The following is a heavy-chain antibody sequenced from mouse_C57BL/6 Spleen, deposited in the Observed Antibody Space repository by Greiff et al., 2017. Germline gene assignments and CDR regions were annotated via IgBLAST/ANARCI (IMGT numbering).Heavy chain of an antibody. Sequence: EVKLVESGPGMVKPSQSLSLTCTVTGYSITSGYDWHWIRHFPGNKLEWMGYISYSGSTNYNPSLKSRISITHDTSKNHFFLKLNSVTTEDTATYYCARAHYDYDAAWFAYWGQGTLVTVSA. CDR2: ISYSGST. V-gene: IGHV3-1*01. CDR3: ARAHYDYDAAWFAY. D-gene: IGHD2-4*01. J-gene: IGHJ3*01. CDR1: GYSITSGYD.